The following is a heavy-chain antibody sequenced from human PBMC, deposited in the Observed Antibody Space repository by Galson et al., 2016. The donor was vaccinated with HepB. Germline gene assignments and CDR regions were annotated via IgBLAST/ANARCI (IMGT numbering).Heavy chain of an antibody. Sequence: TLSLTCTVSGGSINSGDYFWTWIRQHPGKGLEWIGYIYYSGSTYYNLSLKSRVTMSVDTSKNQFSLKLSSVTAAATVVYYCARESSATFRESFHAFDIWGQGTMVTVSS. CDR1: GGSINSGDYF. V-gene: IGHV4-31*03. CDR2: IYYSGST. J-gene: IGHJ3*02. D-gene: IGHD3-16*01. CDR3: ARESSATFRESFHAFDI.